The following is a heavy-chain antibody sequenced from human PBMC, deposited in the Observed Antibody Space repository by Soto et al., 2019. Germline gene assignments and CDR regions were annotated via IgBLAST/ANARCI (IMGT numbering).Heavy chain of an antibody. V-gene: IGHV4-4*07. CDR3: ARDWRAVAGTDYYYGMDV. Sequence: SETLSLTCTVSGGSISSYYWSWIRQPAGKGLEWIGRIYTSGSTNYNPPLKSRVTMSVDTSKNQFSLKLSSVTAADTAVYYCARDWRAVAGTDYYYGMDVWGQGTTVTVSS. D-gene: IGHD6-19*01. CDR1: GGSISSYY. CDR2: IYTSGST. J-gene: IGHJ6*02.